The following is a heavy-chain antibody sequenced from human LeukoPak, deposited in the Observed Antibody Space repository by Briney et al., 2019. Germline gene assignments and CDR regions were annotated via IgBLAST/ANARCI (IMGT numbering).Heavy chain of an antibody. Sequence: PGGSLRLSCAASGFTFSSYAMHWVRQAPGKGLEWVTCIRYDGSNKYHADSVKGRFTIARDNSKNTLYLQMNSLRAEDTAVYYCAKGSKEVLFTRDHYMDVWGKGTTVTISS. CDR3: AKGSKEVLFTRDHYMDV. D-gene: IGHD3-3*01. J-gene: IGHJ6*03. V-gene: IGHV3-30*02. CDR2: IRYDGSNK. CDR1: GFTFSSYA.